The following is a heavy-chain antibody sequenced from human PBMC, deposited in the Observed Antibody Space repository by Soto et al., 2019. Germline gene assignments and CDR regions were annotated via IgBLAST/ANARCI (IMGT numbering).Heavy chain of an antibody. V-gene: IGHV4-34*01. Sequence: NPSETLSLTCAVYGGSFSGYYWNWIRQPPGKGLEWIGEINHSGSTNYNPSLKSRVTISVDTSKNQFSLKLSSVTAADTAVYYCARAGGLGAVAVDYWGQGTLVTVSS. CDR1: GGSFSGYY. CDR2: INHSGST. CDR3: ARAGGLGAVAVDY. J-gene: IGHJ4*02. D-gene: IGHD6-19*01.